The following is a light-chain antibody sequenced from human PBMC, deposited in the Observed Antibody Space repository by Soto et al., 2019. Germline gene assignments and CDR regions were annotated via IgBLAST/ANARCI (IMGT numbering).Light chain of an antibody. CDR1: SSDVGGYNY. CDR2: EVS. V-gene: IGLV2-14*01. J-gene: IGLJ3*02. CDR3: SSYTGSSTPV. Sequence: QSALTQPASVSESPGQSITISCTGTSSDVGGYNYVSWYQHHPGKAPKLMIYEVSNRPSGVSNRFSGSKSGNTASLTISGLQAEDEANYYCSSYTGSSTPVFGGGTKLTVL.